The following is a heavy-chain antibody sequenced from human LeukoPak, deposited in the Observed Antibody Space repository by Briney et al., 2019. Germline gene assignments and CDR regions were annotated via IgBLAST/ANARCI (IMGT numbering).Heavy chain of an antibody. Sequence: GGSLRLSCAASGLTLSNYWMHWVHQAPGKGLVWVSRMNSDGSGTSYADSVKGRFTISRDNAKNTLYLQMNSLRAEDTAVYYCARADPGDAFDIWGQGTMVTVSS. CDR2: MNSDGSGT. V-gene: IGHV3-74*01. D-gene: IGHD3-10*01. CDR1: GLTLSNYW. J-gene: IGHJ3*02. CDR3: ARADPGDAFDI.